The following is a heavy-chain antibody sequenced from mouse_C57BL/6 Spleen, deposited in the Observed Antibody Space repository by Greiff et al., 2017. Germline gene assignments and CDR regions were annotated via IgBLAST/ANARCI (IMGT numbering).Heavy chain of an antibody. CDR1: GYTFTSYW. CDR3: ARSWDVAY. Sequence: QVHVKQPGAELVKPGASVKLSCKASGYTFTSYWMHWVKQRPGQGLEWIGMIHPNSGSTNYNEKFKSKATLTVDKSSSTAYMQLSSLTSEDSAVYYCARSWDVAYWGQGTLVTVSA. CDR2: IHPNSGST. V-gene: IGHV1-64*01. D-gene: IGHD4-1*01. J-gene: IGHJ3*01.